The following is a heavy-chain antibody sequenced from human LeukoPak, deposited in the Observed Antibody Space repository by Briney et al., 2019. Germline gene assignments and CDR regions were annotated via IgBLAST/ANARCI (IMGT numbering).Heavy chain of an antibody. J-gene: IGHJ6*03. D-gene: IGHD3-22*01. CDR1: GYTFTGYY. CDR3: ARDSKTGLYYRRYHYMDV. Sequence: ASVKVSCKASGYTFTGYYMHWVRQAPAQGLEWMGWINPNSGGTNYAQKFQGRVTMTRDTSISTAYMELSRLRSDDTAVYYCARDSKTGLYYRRYHYMDVWGKGTTVTVSS. CDR2: INPNSGGT. V-gene: IGHV1-2*02.